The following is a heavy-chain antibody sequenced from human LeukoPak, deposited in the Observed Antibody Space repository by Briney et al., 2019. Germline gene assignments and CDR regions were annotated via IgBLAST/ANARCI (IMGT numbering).Heavy chain of an antibody. Sequence: KPGGSQRLFCGACGFPFSDYYMSWIRQARGKGREWVTYISSSSSYTNYADSVKGRFTISRDNPKNSLYRQKNSLRAEHTDVYHCASDQCGNYFDDWGQGTLVTVSS. CDR2: ISSSSSYT. D-gene: IGHD6-19*01. V-gene: IGHV3-11*05. J-gene: IGHJ4*02. CDR1: GFPFSDYY. CDR3: ASDQCGNYFDD.